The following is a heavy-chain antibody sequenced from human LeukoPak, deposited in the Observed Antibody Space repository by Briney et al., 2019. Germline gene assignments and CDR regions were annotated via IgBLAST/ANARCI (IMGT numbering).Heavy chain of an antibody. CDR3: AKSHDSGWFQHRDY. V-gene: IGHV3-23*01. CDR2: ISGNGGST. Sequence: GGSLRLSRAASGFTLSRYAMSWVRQAPGKGLEWVSAISGNGGSTNYADSVKGRFTIFRDNPKNTLYLQMNSLRAGDTAVFYCAKSHDSGWFQHRDYWGQGTLVTVSS. CDR1: GFTLSRYA. D-gene: IGHD6-13*01. J-gene: IGHJ4*02.